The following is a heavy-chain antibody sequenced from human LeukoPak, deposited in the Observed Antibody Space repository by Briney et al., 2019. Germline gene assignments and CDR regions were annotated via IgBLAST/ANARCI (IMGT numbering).Heavy chain of an antibody. J-gene: IGHJ4*02. CDR3: AKGPDYDILTPIDY. CDR1: GFTFYDYA. D-gene: IGHD3-9*01. Sequence: PGRSLRLSCVASGFTFYDYAMHWVRQAPGKGLEGVSGISWNSGSRGYAESVKSRFTISRDNAKTYLYLQMNSLRAEDMALYYCAKGPDYDILTPIDYWGQGTLVTVSS. CDR2: ISWNSGSR. V-gene: IGHV3-9*03.